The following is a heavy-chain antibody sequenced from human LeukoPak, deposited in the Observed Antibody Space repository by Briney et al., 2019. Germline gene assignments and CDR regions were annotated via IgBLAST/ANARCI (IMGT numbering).Heavy chain of an antibody. J-gene: IGHJ5*02. D-gene: IGHD3-9*01. CDR3: ARDYDVLTAYPPTQLFDP. CDR1: NDSFSNYY. Sequence: SETLSLTCTVSNDSFSNYYWTWIRQSPGKALEWIGYVYYTDKTHYNPSLKSRVTMSVDTSKNQFSLKLNSVTAADTAVYYCARDYDVLTAYPPTQLFDPWGQGTLVTVSS. CDR2: VYYTDKT. V-gene: IGHV4-59*12.